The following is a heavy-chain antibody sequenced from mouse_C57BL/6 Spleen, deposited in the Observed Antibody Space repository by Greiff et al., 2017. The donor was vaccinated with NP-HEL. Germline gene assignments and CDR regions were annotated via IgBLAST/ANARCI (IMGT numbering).Heavy chain of an antibody. J-gene: IGHJ3*01. CDR1: GYTFTSYW. CDR3: ARGADYYGSSPAWFVY. V-gene: IGHV1-55*01. CDR2: IYPGSGST. D-gene: IGHD1-1*01. Sequence: QVQLQQPGAELVKPGASVKMSCKASGYTFTSYWITWVKQRPGQGLEWIGDIYPGSGSTNYNEKFKSKATLTVDTSSSTAYMQLSSLTSEDSAVYYCARGADYYGSSPAWFVYWGQGTLVTVSA.